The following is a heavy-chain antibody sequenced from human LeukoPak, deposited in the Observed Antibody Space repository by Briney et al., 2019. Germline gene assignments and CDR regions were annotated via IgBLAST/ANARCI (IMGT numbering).Heavy chain of an antibody. J-gene: IGHJ6*02. CDR2: IIPIFGTA. Sequence: GASVKVSCKASGYTFTSYGISWVRQAPGQGLEWMGGIIPIFGTANYAQKFQGRVTITADESTSTAYMELSSLRSEDTAVYYCARVPQFDYYYYGMDVWGQGTTVTVSS. CDR3: ARVPQFDYYYYGMDV. CDR1: GYTFTSYG. V-gene: IGHV1-69*13. D-gene: IGHD3-10*01.